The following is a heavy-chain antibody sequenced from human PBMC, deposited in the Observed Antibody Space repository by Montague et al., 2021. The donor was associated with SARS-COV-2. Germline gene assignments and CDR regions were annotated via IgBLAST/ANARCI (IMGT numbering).Heavy chain of an antibody. CDR3: ARRTYDILTGYQTLFDY. Sequence: PALVKPTQTLTLTCTFSGFSLSTSGMCVSWIRQPPGKALEWLARIDWDDDKYYSTSLKTRLTISKDTSKNQVVLTMTNMDPVDTATYYCARRTYDILTGYQTLFDYWGQGTLVTVSS. V-gene: IGHV2-70*11. CDR2: IDWDDDK. J-gene: IGHJ4*02. D-gene: IGHD3-9*01. CDR1: GFSLSTSGMC.